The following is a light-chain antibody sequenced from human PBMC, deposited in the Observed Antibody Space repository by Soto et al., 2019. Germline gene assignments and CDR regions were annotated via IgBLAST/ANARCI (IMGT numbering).Light chain of an antibody. Sequence: DIQMTQSPSSLSASIGDRVTITCRASQSISSYLNWYQHRPGKAPKLLIYAASSLQPGVPSRFSGSESGTDFTLTISSLQPEDCATYYCQQSYSTRLTFDGGTKVEIK. J-gene: IGKJ4*01. CDR2: AAS. CDR1: QSISSY. CDR3: QQSYSTRLT. V-gene: IGKV1-39*01.